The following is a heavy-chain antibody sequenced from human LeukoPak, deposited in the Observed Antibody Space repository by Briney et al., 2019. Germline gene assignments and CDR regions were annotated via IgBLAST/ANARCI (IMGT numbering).Heavy chain of an antibody. CDR3: ARDTYYTSGTYYIDYFDS. CDR1: GGSMSSHY. J-gene: IGHJ4*02. V-gene: IGHV4-59*11. CDR2: ISHGGQT. Sequence: SETLSLTCTVSGGSMSSHYWSWVRQPPGKALEWIGYISHGGQTLSNPSLSSRVTISVDTSNNQFSLKLTSVTAADTAVHFCARDTYYTSGTYYIDYFDSWGQGALVTVSS. D-gene: IGHD3-10*01.